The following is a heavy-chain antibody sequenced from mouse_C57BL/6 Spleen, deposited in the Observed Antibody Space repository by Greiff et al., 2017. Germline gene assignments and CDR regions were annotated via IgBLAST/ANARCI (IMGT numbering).Heavy chain of an antibody. D-gene: IGHD2-4*01. V-gene: IGHV1-64*01. CDR1: GYTFTSYW. CDR2: IHPNSGST. CDR3: ARAFYYDYDGVFAY. Sequence: QVQLQQPGAELVKPGASVKLSCKASGYTFTSYWMHWVKQRPGQGLGWIGMIHPNSGSTNYNEKFKSKATLTVDKSSSTAYMQLSSLTSEDSAVYYCARAFYYDYDGVFAYWGQGTLVTVSA. J-gene: IGHJ3*01.